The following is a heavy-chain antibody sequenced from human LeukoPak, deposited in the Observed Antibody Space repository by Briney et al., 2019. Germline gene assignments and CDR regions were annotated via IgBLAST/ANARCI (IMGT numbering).Heavy chain of an antibody. CDR1: GFTFRSYG. CDR2: ISYDGSSK. D-gene: IGHD6-19*01. Sequence: GGSLRLSCAASGFTFRSYGMHWVRQAPGKGVEGGAVISYDGSSKYYTDSMEGRLTISRDDSKNTLYLQMNSLRAEDTAVYYCAKQRSGGSGWCMDYWGQGTLVTVSS. J-gene: IGHJ4*02. CDR3: AKQRSGGSGWCMDY. V-gene: IGHV3-30*18.